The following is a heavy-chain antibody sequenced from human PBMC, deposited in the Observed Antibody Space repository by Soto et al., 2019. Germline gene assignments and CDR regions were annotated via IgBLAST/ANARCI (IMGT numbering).Heavy chain of an antibody. CDR1: GFTFSSYS. CDR2: ISSSSSYT. D-gene: IGHD3-10*01. Sequence: GGSLRLSCAASGFTFSSYSMNWVRQAPGKGLEGVSSISSSSSYTEHADSVEGRFTISRDNAKNSLYLQMNSLRAEDTAVYYCATTLGPYYYGSGSYDYWGQGTLVTVSS. V-gene: IGHV3-21*01. J-gene: IGHJ4*02. CDR3: ATTLGPYYYGSGSYDY.